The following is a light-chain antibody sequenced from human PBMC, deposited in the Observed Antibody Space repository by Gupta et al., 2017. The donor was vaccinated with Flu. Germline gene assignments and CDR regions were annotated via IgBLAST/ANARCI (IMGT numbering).Light chain of an antibody. CDR1: SSDVGGYNY. J-gene: IGLJ2*01. CDR2: EVS. Sequence: QSALTQPASVSGSPGQWITISCTGTSSDVGGYNYVSWYQQYPGKAPKLMIYEVSNRPSGVSNRFSGSKSGNTASLTISGLQADDEADYYCFSYTSSSTVVFGGGTKLTVL. V-gene: IGLV2-14*01. CDR3: FSYTSSSTVV.